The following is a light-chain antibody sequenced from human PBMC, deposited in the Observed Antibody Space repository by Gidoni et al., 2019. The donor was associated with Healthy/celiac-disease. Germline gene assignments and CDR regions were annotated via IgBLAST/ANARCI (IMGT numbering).Light chain of an antibody. J-gene: IGLJ2*01. CDR3: SSYTSSSTLVV. CDR2: DVS. Sequence: QSALTQPASVSGSPVQSLTISCPGTSSEVGGYNYVSWYQQHPGKAPKLMIYDVSNRPSGVSNRFSGSKSGNKASMTISGLQDEDEADYYCSSYTSSSTLVVFGGGTKLTVL. CDR1: SSEVGGYNY. V-gene: IGLV2-14*01.